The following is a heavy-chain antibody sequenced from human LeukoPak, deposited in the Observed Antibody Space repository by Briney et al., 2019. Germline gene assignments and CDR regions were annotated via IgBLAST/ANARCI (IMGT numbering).Heavy chain of an antibody. D-gene: IGHD6-13*01. CDR2: IYYSGST. V-gene: IGHV4-59*01. J-gene: IGHJ6*03. CDR3: ARGGGISHYYYYMDV. Sequence: SETLSFTCTVSGGSISSYYWSWIRQPPGKGLEWIGYIYYSGSTNYNPSLKSRVTISVDTSKNQFSLKLSSVTAADTAVYYCARGGGISHYYYYMDVWGKGTTVTISS. CDR1: GGSISSYY.